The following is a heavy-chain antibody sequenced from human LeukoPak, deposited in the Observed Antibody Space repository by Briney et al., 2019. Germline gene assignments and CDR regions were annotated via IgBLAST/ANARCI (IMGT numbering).Heavy chain of an antibody. Sequence: GGSLRLSCAASGFTFSSYGMHWVRQAPGKGLEWVAVISYDGSNKYYADSVKGRFTISRDNSKNTLYLQMNSLRVEDTAVFYCARDQYDTWSRRGNFDSWGQGTLVIVSS. V-gene: IGHV3-30*03. CDR2: ISYDGSNK. J-gene: IGHJ4*02. D-gene: IGHD3-3*01. CDR3: ARDQYDTWSRRGNFDS. CDR1: GFTFSSYG.